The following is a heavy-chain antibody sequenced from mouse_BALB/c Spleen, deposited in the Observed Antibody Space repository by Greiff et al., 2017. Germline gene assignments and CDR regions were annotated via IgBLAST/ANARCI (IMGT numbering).Heavy chain of an antibody. CDR3: ARVGGKAGLYAMDY. V-gene: IGHV5-15*02. CDR2: ISNLAYSI. J-gene: IGHJ4*01. D-gene: IGHD3-1*01. Sequence: EVMLVESGGGLVQPGGSRKLSCAASGFTFSDYGMAWVRQAPGKGPEWVAFISNLAYSIYYADTVTGRFTISRENAKNTLYLEMSSLRSEDTAMYYCARVGGKAGLYAMDYWGQGTSVTVSS. CDR1: GFTFSDYG.